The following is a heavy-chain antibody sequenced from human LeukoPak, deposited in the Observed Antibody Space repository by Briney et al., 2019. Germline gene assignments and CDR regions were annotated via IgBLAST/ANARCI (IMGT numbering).Heavy chain of an antibody. V-gene: IGHV1-24*01. D-gene: IGHD3-22*01. Sequence: APVKVSCKVSGYTLTELSMHWVRQAPGKGLEWMGGFDPEDGETIYAQKFQGRVTMTEDTSTDTAYMELSSLRSEDTAVYYCATDLRTYCYDSSGPFDYWGQGTLVTVSS. CDR3: ATDLRTYCYDSSGPFDY. CDR2: FDPEDGET. J-gene: IGHJ4*02. CDR1: GYTLTELS.